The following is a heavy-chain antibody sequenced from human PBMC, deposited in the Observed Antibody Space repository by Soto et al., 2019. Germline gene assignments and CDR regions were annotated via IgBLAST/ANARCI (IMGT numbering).Heavy chain of an antibody. Sequence: GGSLRLSCAASGFTFSSYGMHWVRQAPGKGLEWVAVISYDGSNKYYADSVKGRFNISRPNCKNTLYXQMNSMRAEDTAVYYGAKHRKGAAAGPLLAWGQGILITVSS. CDR3: AKHRKGAAAGPLLA. CDR2: ISYDGSNK. D-gene: IGHD6-13*01. CDR1: GFTFSSYG. J-gene: IGHJ4*02. V-gene: IGHV3-30*18.